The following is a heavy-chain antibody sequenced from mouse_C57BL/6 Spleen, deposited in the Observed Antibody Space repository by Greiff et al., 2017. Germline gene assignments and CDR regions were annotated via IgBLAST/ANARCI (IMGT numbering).Heavy chain of an antibody. CDR2: IYPRSGNT. CDR3: AKGGGDYYRFAY. V-gene: IGHV1-81*01. CDR1: GYTFTSYG. J-gene: IGHJ3*01. Sequence: QVQLVESGAELARPGASVKLSCKASGYTFTSYGISWVKQRTGQGLEWIGEIYPRSGNTYYNEKFKGKATLTADKSSSTAYMELRSLTSEDSAVYFCAKGGGDYYRFAYWGQGTLVTVSA. D-gene: IGHD2-13*01.